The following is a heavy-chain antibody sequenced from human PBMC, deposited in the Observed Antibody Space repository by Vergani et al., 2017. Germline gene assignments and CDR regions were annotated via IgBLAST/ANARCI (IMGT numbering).Heavy chain of an antibody. Sequence: QVQLVQSGAEVKKPGSSVKVSCKASGGTFSSYAISWVRQAPGQGLEWKGGIIPIFGTANYAQKFQGRVTITADESTSTAYMELSSLRSDSTAVYYCASLTDCSGCSCYYYYYGMDVWGQGTTVTVSS. CDR2: IIPIFGTA. J-gene: IGHJ6*02. CDR3: ASLTDCSGCSCYYYYYGMDV. CDR1: GGTFSSYA. D-gene: IGHD2-15*01. V-gene: IGHV1-69*12.